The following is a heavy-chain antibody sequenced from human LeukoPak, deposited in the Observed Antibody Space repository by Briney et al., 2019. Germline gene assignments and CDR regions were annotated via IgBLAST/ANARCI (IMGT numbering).Heavy chain of an antibody. V-gene: IGHV4-31*03. CDR3: ARGGDVVFDY. CDR1: GGSISSSSYY. D-gene: IGHD2-21*02. Sequence: SETLSLTCTVSGGSISSSSYYWGWIRQPPGKGLEWIGYIYYSGSTYYNPSLKSRVTISVDTSKNQFSLKLSSVTAADTAVYYCARGGDVVFDYWGQGTLVTVSS. J-gene: IGHJ4*02. CDR2: IYYSGST.